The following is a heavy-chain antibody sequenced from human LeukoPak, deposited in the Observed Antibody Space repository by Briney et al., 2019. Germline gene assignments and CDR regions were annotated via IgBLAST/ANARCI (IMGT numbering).Heavy chain of an antibody. CDR3: AKAIGLRAFDS. J-gene: IGHJ4*02. CDR1: GFTIRNFA. Sequence: GGSLRLSCETSGFTIRNFAMSWVRQAPGKGLEWVSSIESSGSGGETDYADSVKGRFTISRDKSRTTLILQMNNLRAEDTATYYCAKAIGLRAFDSWDQGTLVIVSS. D-gene: IGHD3-9*01. V-gene: IGHV3-23*01. CDR2: IESSGSGGET.